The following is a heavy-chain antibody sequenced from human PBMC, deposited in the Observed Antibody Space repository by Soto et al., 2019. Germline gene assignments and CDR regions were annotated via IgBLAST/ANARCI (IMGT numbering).Heavy chain of an antibody. CDR2: INAGNGNT. Sequence: ASVKVSCKASGYTFTSYAMHWVRQAPGQRLEWMGWINAGNGNTKYSQKFQGRVTITRDTSASTAYMELNSLRDEDTAAYYCARSVAGHFDYWGQGALVTVSS. V-gene: IGHV1-3*01. J-gene: IGHJ4*02. CDR3: ARSVAGHFDY. D-gene: IGHD6-19*01. CDR1: GYTFTSYA.